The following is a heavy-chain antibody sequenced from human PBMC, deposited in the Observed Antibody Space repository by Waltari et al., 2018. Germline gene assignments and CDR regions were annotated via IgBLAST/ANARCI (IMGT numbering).Heavy chain of an antibody. CDR1: GGTFGTYA. J-gene: IGHJ3*01. CDR2: ISPIYGTP. V-gene: IGHV1-69*12. Sequence: QVHLVQSGAEVRKPGSSVKVSCEASGGTFGTYAISWVRQAPGQGLEWMGGISPIYGTPNYAQKCQGRVNVAADELTTTAYMELSSLRSDDTAVYYCAKRIVGGPFDVWGQGTMVTVSS. D-gene: IGHD1-26*01. CDR3: AKRIVGGPFDV.